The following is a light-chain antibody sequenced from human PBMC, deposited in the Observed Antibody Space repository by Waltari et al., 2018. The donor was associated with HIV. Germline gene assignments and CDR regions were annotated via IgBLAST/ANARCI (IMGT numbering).Light chain of an antibody. J-gene: IGKJ2*01. V-gene: IGKV1-39*01. CDR2: GAN. Sequence: DIQMTQSPSSLSAPVVDRVPITCLTSTNVNNYLNLYQPTPGKAPKLLIYGANNVQSGAATRFSGSGSVTNFTLTSDSLRRDDFVLYYCRQSYSTPFTFGPGTKL. CDR3: RQSYSTPFT. CDR1: TNVNNY.